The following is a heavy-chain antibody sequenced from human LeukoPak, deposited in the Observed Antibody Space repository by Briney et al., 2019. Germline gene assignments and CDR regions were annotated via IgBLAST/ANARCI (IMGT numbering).Heavy chain of an antibody. Sequence: GESLKIPGKGSGYRSSTYWIAWVRQMPGKGLEYMGEIYPEDSDIIYSPSFQGQVTISVDRSINTAYLQWTSLNVSDTAAYYCARLLTTYFDFWGQGALVTVS. V-gene: IGHV5-51*01. CDR3: ARLLTTYFDF. J-gene: IGHJ4*02. CDR2: IYPEDSDI. D-gene: IGHD4/OR15-4a*01. CDR1: GYRSSTYW.